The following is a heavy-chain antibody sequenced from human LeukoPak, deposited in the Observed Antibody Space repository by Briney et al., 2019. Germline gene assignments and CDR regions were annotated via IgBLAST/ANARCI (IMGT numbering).Heavy chain of an antibody. CDR2: FFYNGNT. J-gene: IGHJ4*02. CDR1: GDSITNSNYF. CDR3: ARRSPLVVVTAAHYYDY. D-gene: IGHD2-21*02. V-gene: IGHV4-39*01. Sequence: PSETLSLTCTVSGDSITNSNYFWGWIRQPPGQGRGWIEKFFYNGNTHYNPSLKSRVIISTDTSKNQFSLTLTAVTASDTAIYYCARRSPLVVVTAAHYYDYWGQGTLVTVSS.